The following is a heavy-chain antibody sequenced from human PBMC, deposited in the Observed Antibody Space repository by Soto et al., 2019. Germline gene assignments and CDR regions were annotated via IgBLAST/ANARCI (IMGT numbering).Heavy chain of an antibody. CDR2: ISFDGNIK. D-gene: IGHD3-16*02. V-gene: IGHV3-30*18. J-gene: IGHJ4*02. CDR3: AKVLERSMITFGGVIAY. Sequence: QVQLVESGGGVVQPGRSLRLSCAASGFTFSTYGMHWVRRAPGKGLEWVAVISFDGNIKYYADSVKGRFTISRDNSKYTLYLEMDSLSAEDTAIYYCAKVLERSMITFGGVIAYWGQGALVTVSS. CDR1: GFTFSTYG.